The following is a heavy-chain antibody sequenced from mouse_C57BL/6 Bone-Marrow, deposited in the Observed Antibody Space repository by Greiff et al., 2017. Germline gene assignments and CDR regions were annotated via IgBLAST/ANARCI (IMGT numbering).Heavy chain of an antibody. V-gene: IGHV5-17*01. Sequence: DVQLQESGGGLVKPGGSLKLSCAASGFTFSDYGMHWVSQAPEKGLEWVAYISRGSSTIYYADTVKGRFTISRDNATNTLFLQMTSLRSEDTAMYYCAATVARRYFDVWGTGTTVTVSS. D-gene: IGHD1-1*01. CDR2: ISRGSSTI. J-gene: IGHJ1*03. CDR3: AATVARRYFDV. CDR1: GFTFSDYG.